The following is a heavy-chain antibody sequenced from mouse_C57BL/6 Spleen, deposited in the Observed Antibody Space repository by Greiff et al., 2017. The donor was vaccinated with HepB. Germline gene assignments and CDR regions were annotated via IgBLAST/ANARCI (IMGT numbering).Heavy chain of an antibody. CDR3: TRDYYSNYRYFDV. J-gene: IGHJ1*03. D-gene: IGHD2-5*01. CDR2: IDPETGGT. V-gene: IGHV1-15*01. Sequence: VQGVESGAELVRPGASVTLSCKASGYTFTDYEMHWVKQTPVHGLEWIGAIDPETGGTAYNQKFKGKAILTADKSSSTAYMELRSLTSEDSAVYYCTRDYYSNYRYFDVWGTGTTVTVSS. CDR1: GYTFTDYE.